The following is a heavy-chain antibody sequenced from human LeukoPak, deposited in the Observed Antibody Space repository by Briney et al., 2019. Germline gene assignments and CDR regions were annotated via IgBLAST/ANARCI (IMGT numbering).Heavy chain of an antibody. CDR2: INYSGIT. CDR3: ARHRPGERRFDP. Sequence: SEILSLTRTVSGDXISSDYFSWIRQPPGKGLEWIAYINYSGITNYNPSLKSRVTISVDTSKNQFSLKLSSVTAADTAVYYCARHRPGERRFDPWGQGTLVTVSS. V-gene: IGHV4-59*08. J-gene: IGHJ5*02. D-gene: IGHD3-16*01. CDR1: GDXISSDY.